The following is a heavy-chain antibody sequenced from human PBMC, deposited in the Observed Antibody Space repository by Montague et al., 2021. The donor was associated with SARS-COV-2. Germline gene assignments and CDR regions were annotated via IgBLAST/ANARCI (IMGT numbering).Heavy chain of an antibody. CDR1: GFILSSYE. J-gene: IGHJ6*02. V-gene: IGHV3-48*03. CDR3: ARDRDWDDWCGMDV. CDR2: ISSSGGGSTK. D-gene: IGHD2-21*01. Sequence: SLRLSCAASGFILSSYEMNWVRQAPGKGLEWISYISSSGGGSTKHYTDLVKGRFTISRDNAKNSLYLQMNSLRVEDTAIYYCARDRDWDDWCGMDVWGQGTTVTVSS.